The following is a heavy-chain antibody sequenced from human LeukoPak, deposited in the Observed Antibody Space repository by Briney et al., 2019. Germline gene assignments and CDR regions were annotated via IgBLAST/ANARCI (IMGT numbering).Heavy chain of an antibody. J-gene: IGHJ4*02. D-gene: IGHD1-1*01. Sequence: GGSLRLSCAASGFTFNTHGMSWVRQAPGKGLEWVSAISGTGGTTFYADSVKGRFTISRDNSKNTLYLQMNSLRAEDTAVYYCARDRNWNDGCDYWGQGTLVTVSS. CDR2: ISGTGGTT. CDR1: GFTFNTHG. CDR3: ARDRNWNDGCDY. V-gene: IGHV3-23*01.